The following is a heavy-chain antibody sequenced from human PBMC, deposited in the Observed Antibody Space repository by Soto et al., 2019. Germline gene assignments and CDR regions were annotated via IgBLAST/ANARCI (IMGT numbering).Heavy chain of an antibody. D-gene: IGHD1-26*01. V-gene: IGHV3-7*01. CDR3: ARDLPSISGSPGGRFDP. CDR1: GFTFSRYW. CDR2: IRQDGSEK. Sequence: GWSLRLSCAASGFTFSRYWMSWVRQAPGKGLEWVANIRQDGSEKSYVDSVKGRFTISRDNAKNSLYLQMNSLRAEDTAVYFCARDLPSISGSPGGRFDPWGPGTLVTVSS. J-gene: IGHJ5*02.